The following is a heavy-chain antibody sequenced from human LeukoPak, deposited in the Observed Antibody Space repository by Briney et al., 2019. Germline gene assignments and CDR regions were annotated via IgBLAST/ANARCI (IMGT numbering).Heavy chain of an antibody. J-gene: IGHJ4*02. CDR2: ISGSGGST. V-gene: IGHV3-23*01. CDR3: AKGTTIFGVVTYDY. Sequence: GGSLRLSCAASGFTFSSYAMSWVRQAPGKGLEWVSDISGSGGSTYYADSVKGRFTISRDNSKNTLYLQMNSLRAEDTAVYYCAKGTTIFGVVTYDYWGQGTLVTVSS. D-gene: IGHD3-3*01. CDR1: GFTFSSYA.